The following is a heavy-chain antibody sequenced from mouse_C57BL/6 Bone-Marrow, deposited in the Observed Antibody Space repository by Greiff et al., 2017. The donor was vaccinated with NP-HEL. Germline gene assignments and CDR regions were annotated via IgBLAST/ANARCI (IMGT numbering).Heavy chain of an antibody. CDR3: ARSPITYAMDY. CDR1: GYTFTSYG. V-gene: IGHV1-81*01. Sequence: VQLQQSGAELARPGASVKLSCKASGYTFTSYGISWVKQRTGQGLEWIGEIYPRSGNTYSHAKFKGKATLTADKSSSTAYMELRSLTSEDSAVYFCARSPITYAMDYWGQGTSVTVSS. J-gene: IGHJ4*01. CDR2: IYPRSGNT. D-gene: IGHD1-1*01.